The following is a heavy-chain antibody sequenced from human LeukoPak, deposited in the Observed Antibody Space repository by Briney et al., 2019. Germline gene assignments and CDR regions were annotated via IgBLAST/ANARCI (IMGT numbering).Heavy chain of an antibody. CDR1: GGSLSGHF. D-gene: IGHD6-13*01. Sequence: SETLSLTCGVFGGSLSGHFWSWIRQSPGKGLEWIGEIKHTGYTNYNPSLKSRVTISVDTSKNQFSLKLSSVTAADTAVYYCARGRSSSWLSPFDYWGQGTLVTVSS. CDR3: ARGRSSSWLSPFDY. J-gene: IGHJ4*02. V-gene: IGHV4-34*01. CDR2: IKHTGYT.